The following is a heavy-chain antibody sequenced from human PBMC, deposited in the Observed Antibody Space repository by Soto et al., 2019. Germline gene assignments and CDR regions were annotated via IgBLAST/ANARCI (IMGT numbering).Heavy chain of an antibody. Sequence: QVQLQQWGAGLLKPSETLSLTCAVYGGSFSGYYWSWIRQPPGKGLEWIGEINHSGSTNYNPSLKSRVTISVDTSKNQFSLKLNSVTAADTAVYYCARALGYSYGHLPIDYWGKGILVTVSS. CDR3: ARALGYSYGHLPIDY. J-gene: IGHJ4*02. CDR2: INHSGST. V-gene: IGHV4-34*01. CDR1: GGSFSGYY. D-gene: IGHD5-18*01.